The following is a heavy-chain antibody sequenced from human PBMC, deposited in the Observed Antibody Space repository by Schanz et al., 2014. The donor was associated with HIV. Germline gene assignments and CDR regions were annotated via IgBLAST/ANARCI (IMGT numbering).Heavy chain of an antibody. V-gene: IGHV1-2*02. Sequence: QVQLVQSGAAVKKPGASVKVSCKASGYTFTDYFVHWGRQAPGQGLEWMGWINPNEGDTKFAQKFRARVTMTRDTSIRTAFMELTRLRFDDTAVNYCEKSRFQLHWFDSWGQGTLVTVSS. CDR1: GYTFTDYF. CDR3: EKSRFQLHWFDS. CDR2: INPNEGDT. J-gene: IGHJ5*01. D-gene: IGHD2-2*01.